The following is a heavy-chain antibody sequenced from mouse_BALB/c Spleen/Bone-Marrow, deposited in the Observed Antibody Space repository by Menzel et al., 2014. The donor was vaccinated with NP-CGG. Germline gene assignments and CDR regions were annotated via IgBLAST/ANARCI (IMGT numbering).Heavy chain of an antibody. V-gene: IGHV2-2*02. D-gene: IGHD2-4*01. CDR1: GFSLTTYG. CDR2: IWSGGNT. Sequence: VKLQESGPGLVQPSQSLSITCTVSGFSLTTYGVHWVRQSPGKGLEWLGVIWSGGNTDYNAAFISRLSISKDNSKSXVFFKMNSLQANDTAIYYCARNSRIYNDYEGYAMDYWGQGTSVTVSS. J-gene: IGHJ4*01. CDR3: ARNSRIYNDYEGYAMDY.